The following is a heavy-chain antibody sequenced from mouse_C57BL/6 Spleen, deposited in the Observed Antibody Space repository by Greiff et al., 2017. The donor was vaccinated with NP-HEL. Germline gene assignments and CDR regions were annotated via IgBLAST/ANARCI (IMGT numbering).Heavy chain of an antibody. D-gene: IGHD3-3*01. V-gene: IGHV5-9*01. CDR3: ARHLGQGFAY. CDR2: ISGGGGNT. CDR1: GFTFSSYT. J-gene: IGHJ3*01. Sequence: DVMLVESGGGLVKPGGSLKLSCAASGFTFSSYTMSWVRQTPEKRLEWVATISGGGGNTYYPDSVKGRFTISRDNAKNTLYLQMSSLRSEDTALYYCARHLGQGFAYWGQGTLVTVSA.